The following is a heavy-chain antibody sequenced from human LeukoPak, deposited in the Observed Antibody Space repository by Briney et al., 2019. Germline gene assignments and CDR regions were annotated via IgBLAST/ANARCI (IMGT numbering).Heavy chain of an antibody. Sequence: SQTLSLTCTVSGGSISSSSYYWDWIRQPPGKGLEWIGSIYYSGSTYYNPSLKSRVTISVDTSKNQFSLKLSSVTAADTAVYYCARVGLGGSYRFDYWGQGTLVTVSS. CDR2: IYYSGST. CDR1: GGSISSSSYY. CDR3: ARVGLGGSYRFDY. D-gene: IGHD1-26*01. V-gene: IGHV4-39*07. J-gene: IGHJ4*02.